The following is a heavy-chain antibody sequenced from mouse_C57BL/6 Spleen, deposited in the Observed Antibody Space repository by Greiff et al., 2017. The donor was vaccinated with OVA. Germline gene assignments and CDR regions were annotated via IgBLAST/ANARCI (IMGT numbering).Heavy chain of an antibody. Sequence: VQLQQSGAELVKPGASVKMSCKASGYTFTSYWITWVKQRPGQGLEWIGDIYPGSGSTNYNEKFKSKATLTVDTSSSTAYMQLSSLTSEDSAVYYCARSSYDYYAMDYWGQGTSVTVSS. CDR1: GYTFTSYW. V-gene: IGHV1-55*01. CDR2: IYPGSGST. D-gene: IGHD1-1*01. CDR3: ARSSYDYYAMDY. J-gene: IGHJ4*01.